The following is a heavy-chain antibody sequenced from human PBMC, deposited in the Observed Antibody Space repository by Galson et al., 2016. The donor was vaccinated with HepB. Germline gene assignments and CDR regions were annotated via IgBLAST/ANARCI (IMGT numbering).Heavy chain of an antibody. CDR3: ARDVFLQWELSKLHYYGMDV. D-gene: IGHD1-26*01. CDR1: GYTFINYG. V-gene: IGHV1-18*01. CDR2: ISPYNGDT. J-gene: IGHJ6*04. Sequence: QSGAEVKKPGASVKVSCKASGYTFINYGISWVRQAPGHGLEWMGWISPYNGDTKYAQEFQGRVNMTADTSTSTSYIELRSLRSDDTAVYYCARDVFLQWELSKLHYYGMDVWGEGTTVTVSS.